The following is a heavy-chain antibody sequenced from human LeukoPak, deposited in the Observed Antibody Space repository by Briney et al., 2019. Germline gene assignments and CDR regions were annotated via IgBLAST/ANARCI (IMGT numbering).Heavy chain of an antibody. J-gene: IGHJ4*02. CDR2: IIPIFGTA. D-gene: IGHD2-15*01. CDR3: ASPCSGGSCYAY. CDR1: GGTFSSYA. V-gene: IGHV1-69*06. Sequence: GASVKVSCKASGGTFSSYAISWVRQAPGQGLEWMGGIIPIFGTANYAQKFQGRVTITADKSTSTAYMELSSLRSEDTAVYYCASPCSGGSCYAYWGQGTLVTVSS.